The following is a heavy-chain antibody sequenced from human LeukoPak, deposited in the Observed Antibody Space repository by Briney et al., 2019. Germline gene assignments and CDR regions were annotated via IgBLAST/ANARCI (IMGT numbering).Heavy chain of an antibody. Sequence: GASVKVSCKASGYTFTSYGISWVRQAPGQGLEWMGWISAYNGNTNYAQKLQGRVTMTTDTSTSTAYMELKSLRSDDTAVYYCAVDIRRNTFGYWGQGTLVIVSS. CDR2: ISAYNGNT. J-gene: IGHJ4*02. V-gene: IGHV1-18*01. CDR1: GYTFTSYG. CDR3: AVDIRRNTFGY. D-gene: IGHD2-2*03.